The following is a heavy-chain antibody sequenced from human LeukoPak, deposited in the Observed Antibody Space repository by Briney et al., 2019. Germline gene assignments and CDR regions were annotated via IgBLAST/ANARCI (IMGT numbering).Heavy chain of an antibody. D-gene: IGHD3-22*01. CDR3: ARDHYYDSSGYIPAGDAFDI. V-gene: IGHV3-21*01. CDR1: GFTFSSNS. J-gene: IGHJ3*02. Sequence: GGSLRLSCAASGFTFSSNSMNWARQAPGKGLEWVSSISSSSSYIYYADSVKGRFIISRDNAKNSLYLQMNSLRAEDTAVYYCARDHYYDSSGYIPAGDAFDIWGQGTMVTVSS. CDR2: ISSSSSYI.